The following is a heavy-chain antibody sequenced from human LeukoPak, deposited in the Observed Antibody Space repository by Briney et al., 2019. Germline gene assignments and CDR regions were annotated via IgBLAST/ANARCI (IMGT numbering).Heavy chain of an antibody. CDR3: ARGSTYYDFWSGYYPSDY. CDR1: GGSISSYY. CDR2: IYYSGST. J-gene: IGHJ4*02. Sequence: SETLSLTCTVSGGSISSYYWSWIRQPPGKGPEWIGYIYYSGSTNYNPSLKSRVTISVDTSKNQFSLKLSSVTAADTAVYYCARGSTYYDFWSGYYPSDYWGQGTLVTVST. D-gene: IGHD3-3*01. V-gene: IGHV4-59*01.